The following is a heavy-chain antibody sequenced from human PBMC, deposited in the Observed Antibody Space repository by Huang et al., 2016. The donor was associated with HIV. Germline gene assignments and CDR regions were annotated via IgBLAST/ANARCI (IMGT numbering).Heavy chain of an antibody. CDR3: ARGRGDARGFLGLDF. V-gene: IGHV4-34*01. CDR1: GGSFSGPN. D-gene: IGHD3-16*01. CDR2: INHSGRT. J-gene: IGHJ4*02. Sequence: QVQLHQWGAGLLKPSETLSLTCAVYGGSFSGPNWTWIRQTPGKGLEWIGEINHSGRTNYSPSLKRRVTISLDTSKNQFSRRLRSVTAADTAVYYCARGRGDARGFLGLDFWGQGTLVTVSS.